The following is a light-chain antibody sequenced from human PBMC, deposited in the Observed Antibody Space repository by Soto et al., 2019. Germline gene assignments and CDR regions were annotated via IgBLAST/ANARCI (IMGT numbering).Light chain of an antibody. CDR1: SGHSNYA. V-gene: IGLV4-69*01. J-gene: IGLJ3*02. CDR2: LNSDGSH. Sequence: QLVLTQSPSASASLGASVKLTCTLSSGHSNYAIAWHQQQPEKGPRFLMKLNSDGSHRKGDGIPDRFSGSSSGTQRYLTISSLQSGDEADYYCQTWGTGIQVFGGGTKLTVL. CDR3: QTWGTGIQV.